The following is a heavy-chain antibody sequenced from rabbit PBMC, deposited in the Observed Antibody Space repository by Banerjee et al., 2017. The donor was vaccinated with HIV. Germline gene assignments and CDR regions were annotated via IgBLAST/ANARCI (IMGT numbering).Heavy chain of an antibody. CDR1: GIDFSSYYY. Sequence: QQQLEESGGGLVKPGGTLTLTCKASGIDFSSYYYMCWVRQAPGKGLEWIACIYTGSRGYTWYASWAKGRFPISKTSTTTVTLQMTSLTAADTATYFCARIYVGYNGYDYGNLWGQGTLVTVS. D-gene: IGHD6-1*01. CDR3: ARIYVGYNGYDYGNL. CDR2: IYTGSRGYT. V-gene: IGHV1S45*01. J-gene: IGHJ4*01.